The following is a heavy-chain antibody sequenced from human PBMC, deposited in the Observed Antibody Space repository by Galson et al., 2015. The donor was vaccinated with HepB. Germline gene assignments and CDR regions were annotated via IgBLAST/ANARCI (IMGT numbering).Heavy chain of an antibody. CDR2: ISYDGSNK. Sequence: SLRLSCAASGFNLSDYNMNWVRQAPGKGLEWVAVISYDGSNKYYADSVKGRFTISRDNSKNTLYLQMNSLRAEDTAVYYCARGYGSGSMDVWGQGTTVTVSS. D-gene: IGHD3-10*01. J-gene: IGHJ6*02. V-gene: IGHV3-30-3*01. CDR3: ARGYGSGSMDV. CDR1: GFNLSDYN.